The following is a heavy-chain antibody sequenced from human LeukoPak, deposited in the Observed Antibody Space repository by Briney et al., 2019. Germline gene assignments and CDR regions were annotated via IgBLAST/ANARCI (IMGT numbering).Heavy chain of an antibody. CDR1: GGSISSSSYF. V-gene: IGHV4-39*01. CDR2: MYYSGST. CDR3: ARVCSSTSCFLDH. Sequence: SETLSLTCTVSGGSISSSSYFWGWIRQPPGKGLAWIGTMYYSGSTYYNPSLKSRVTISVDTSKNQFSLKLSSVTAADTAVYYCARVCSSTSCFLDHWGQGTLVTVSS. J-gene: IGHJ4*02. D-gene: IGHD2-2*01.